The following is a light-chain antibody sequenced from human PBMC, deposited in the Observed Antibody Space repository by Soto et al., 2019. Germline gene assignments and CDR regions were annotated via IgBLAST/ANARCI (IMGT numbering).Light chain of an antibody. Sequence: EIVLTQSPATLSLSPGERATLSCRASQSVFKYLAWYQQKPGQAPRLLIYDASIRAPGISARFSGSGSGTDFTLTISSLEPEDLAVYYCQQYNSWPWTFGQGTKVEIK. CDR1: QSVFKY. CDR3: QQYNSWPWT. CDR2: DAS. V-gene: IGKV3-11*01. J-gene: IGKJ1*01.